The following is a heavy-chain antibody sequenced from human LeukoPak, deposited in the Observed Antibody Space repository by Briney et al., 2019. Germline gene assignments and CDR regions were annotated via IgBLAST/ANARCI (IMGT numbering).Heavy chain of an antibody. Sequence: XKXLVWVSRINSDGSSTSYADSVKGRFTISRDNAKNTLYLQMNSLRAEDTAVYYCARGYSYGGYWGQGTLVTVSS. J-gene: IGHJ4*02. V-gene: IGHV3-74*01. CDR2: INSDGSST. D-gene: IGHD5-18*01. CDR3: ARGYSYGGY.